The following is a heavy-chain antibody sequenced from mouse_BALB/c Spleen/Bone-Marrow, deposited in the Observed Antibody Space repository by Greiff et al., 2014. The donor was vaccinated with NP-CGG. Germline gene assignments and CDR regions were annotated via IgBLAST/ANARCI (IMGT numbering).Heavy chain of an antibody. Sequence: QVQLQQSGAELMKPGASVKISCKATGYTLSSYWIEWVKQRPGHGLEWIGEILPGSGSTNYNEKFKGKATFTADTSSNTAYMQLSSLTSEDSAVYYCARRAVDGYFYAMDYWGQGTSVTVSS. CDR2: ILPGSGST. V-gene: IGHV1-9*01. D-gene: IGHD2-3*01. J-gene: IGHJ4*01. CDR3: ARRAVDGYFYAMDY. CDR1: GYTLSSYW.